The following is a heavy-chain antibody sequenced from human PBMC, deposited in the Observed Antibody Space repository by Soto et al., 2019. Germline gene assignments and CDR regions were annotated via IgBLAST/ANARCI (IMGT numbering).Heavy chain of an antibody. CDR1: GYSFTSYW. Sequence: GESLKISCRGSGYSFTSYWIGWVRQMPGKGLEWMGIIYPGDSNTRYSPSLQGQVTISVDKSISTAYLQWSSLKATDTAMYYCARHAYAFLCVHPYRRYCDLMYVWRQRSTVTASS. CDR3: ARHAYAFLCVHPYRRYCDLMYV. J-gene: IGHJ6*02. D-gene: IGHD3-3*01. V-gene: IGHV5-51*01. CDR2: IYPGDSNT.